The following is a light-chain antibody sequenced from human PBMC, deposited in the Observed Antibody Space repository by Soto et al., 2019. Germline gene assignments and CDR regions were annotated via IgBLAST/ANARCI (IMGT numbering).Light chain of an antibody. CDR1: QSISSW. V-gene: IGKV1-5*03. Sequence: DSQMTQFPSTLSASVGDRVTITCRASQSISSWLAWYQQKPGKAPKLLISKASTLQSGVPPRFSGSGSGTEFTLTISSLQPDDFATYYCQQYGSYPMTFGGGTKVDIK. CDR3: QQYGSYPMT. J-gene: IGKJ4*01. CDR2: KAS.